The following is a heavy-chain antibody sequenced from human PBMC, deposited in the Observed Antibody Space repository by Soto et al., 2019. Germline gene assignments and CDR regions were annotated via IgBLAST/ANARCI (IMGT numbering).Heavy chain of an antibody. CDR2: VDGSGGDT. CDR3: AKEIFAAAYAATSAFDL. V-gene: IGHV3-23*01. Sequence: GGFLRLSCAASGFTISSHAMGWLRQAPGTGPEWVAFVDGSGGDTSYADSVKGRFTISRDNSDNSLFLHMNTLRAEDTGRYFCAKEIFAAAYAATSAFDLWGQGTLVTVSS. J-gene: IGHJ4*02. D-gene: IGHD2-8*01. CDR1: GFTISSHA.